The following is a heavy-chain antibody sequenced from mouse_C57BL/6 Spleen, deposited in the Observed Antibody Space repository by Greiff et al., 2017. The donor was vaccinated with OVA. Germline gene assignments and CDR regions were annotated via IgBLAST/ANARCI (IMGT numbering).Heavy chain of an antibody. CDR2: ISYDGSN. Sequence: EVKLMESGPGLVKPSQSLSLTCSVTGYSITSGYYWNWIRQFPGNKLEWMGYISYDGSNNYNPSLKNRISITRDTSKNQFCLKLNSVTTEDTATYYCARGLVVYGQSSYAMDYWGQGTSVTVSS. V-gene: IGHV3-6*01. CDR3: ARGLVVYGQSSYAMDY. D-gene: IGHD1-1*01. J-gene: IGHJ4*01. CDR1: GYSITSGYY.